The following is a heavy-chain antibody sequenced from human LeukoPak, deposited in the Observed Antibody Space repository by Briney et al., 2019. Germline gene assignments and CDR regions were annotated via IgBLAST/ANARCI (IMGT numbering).Heavy chain of an antibody. CDR2: ISAYNGNT. Sequence: ASVKVSCKASGYTFTSYGISWVRQAPGQGLEWMGWISAYNGNTNYAQKLQGRVTMTTDTSTSTAYMELRSLRSDDTAVYYCARESSPRYYDFWSGYSLDYWGQGTLVTVSS. CDR3: ARESSPRYYDFWSGYSLDY. V-gene: IGHV1-18*01. D-gene: IGHD3-3*01. J-gene: IGHJ4*02. CDR1: GYTFTSYG.